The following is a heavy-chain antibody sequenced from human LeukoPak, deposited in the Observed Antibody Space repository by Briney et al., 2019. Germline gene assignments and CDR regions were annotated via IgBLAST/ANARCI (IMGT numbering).Heavy chain of an antibody. D-gene: IGHD3-10*01. CDR2: LTYDGSDK. Sequence: GRSLRLSCAASGFTFRNYAMHWVRQAPGKGLEWVATLTYDGSDKDYADSVKGRFTISRDNSKNTLYLQMNGLRAEDTAVYFCARDLAESYLFHYWGQGTLVTASS. V-gene: IGHV3-30-3*01. J-gene: IGHJ4*02. CDR3: ARDLAESYLFHY. CDR1: GFTFRNYA.